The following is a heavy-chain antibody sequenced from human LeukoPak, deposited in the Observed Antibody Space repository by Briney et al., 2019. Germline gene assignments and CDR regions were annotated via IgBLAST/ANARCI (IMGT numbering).Heavy chain of an antibody. CDR2: IRYDGSNK. CDR1: GFTFSSYG. V-gene: IGHV3-30*02. CDR3: ARPLNVYGSGQFGFDY. J-gene: IGHJ4*02. Sequence: PGGSLRPSCAASGFTFSSYGTHWVRQAPGKGLEWVAFIRYDGSNKYYADSVKGRFTISRDNSKNTLYLQMNSLRAEDTAVYYCARPLNVYGSGQFGFDYWGQGTLVTVSS. D-gene: IGHD3-10*01.